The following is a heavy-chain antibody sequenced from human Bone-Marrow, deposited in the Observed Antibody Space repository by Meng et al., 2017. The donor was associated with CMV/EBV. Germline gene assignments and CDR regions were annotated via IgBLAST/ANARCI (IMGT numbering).Heavy chain of an antibody. D-gene: IGHD1-26*01. Sequence: SETLSLTCAVYGGSFSGYYWSWIRQPPGKGLEWIGEINHSGSTNYNPSLKSRVTISVDTSKNQFSLKLSPVTAADTAVYYCAREGGSLDVWGQGTTVTVSS. CDR1: GGSFSGYY. V-gene: IGHV4-34*01. J-gene: IGHJ6*02. CDR2: INHSGST. CDR3: AREGGSLDV.